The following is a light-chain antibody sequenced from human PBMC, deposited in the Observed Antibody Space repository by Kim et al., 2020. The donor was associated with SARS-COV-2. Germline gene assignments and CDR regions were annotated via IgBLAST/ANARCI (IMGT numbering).Light chain of an antibody. CDR1: ALPKQY. CDR3: QSADSSGTYWV. J-gene: IGLJ3*02. Sequence: SPGQTARITCSGDALPKQYAYWYQRKPGQAPGLVIYKDSERPSGIPERFSGSSSGTTVTLTISGVQAEDEADYYCQSADSSGTYWVFGGGTQLTVL. CDR2: KDS. V-gene: IGLV3-25*03.